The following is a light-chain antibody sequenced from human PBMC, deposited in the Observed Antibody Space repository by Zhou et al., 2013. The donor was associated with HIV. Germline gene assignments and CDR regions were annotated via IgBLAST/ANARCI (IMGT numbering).Light chain of an antibody. J-gene: IGKJ4*01. Sequence: EIVLTQSPATLSLSPGERATLSCRASQSVSFYLAWYQQKPGQAPRLLIYGASNRATGIPARFSGSGSGTDFILTISSLEPEDFAVYYCQQRSNWPPLLTFGGGTKVEIK. CDR3: QQRSNWPPLLT. CDR2: GAS. V-gene: IGKV3-11*01. CDR1: QSVSFY.